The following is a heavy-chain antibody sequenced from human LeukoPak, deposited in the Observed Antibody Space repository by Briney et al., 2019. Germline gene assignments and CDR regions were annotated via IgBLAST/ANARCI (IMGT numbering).Heavy chain of an antibody. CDR2: IDPDGVDK. D-gene: IGHD5-24*01. Sequence: GGSLRLSCAAAGFNFSISYMMWVRQAPGEGLEWVAHIDPDGVDKNYVGSVKDRFIISRDNTKNSLFLQMNSLRDKDTALYYCARGWATIPDWGQGSLVIVSS. V-gene: IGHV3-7*01. J-gene: IGHJ4*02. CDR1: GFNFSISY. CDR3: ARGWATIPD.